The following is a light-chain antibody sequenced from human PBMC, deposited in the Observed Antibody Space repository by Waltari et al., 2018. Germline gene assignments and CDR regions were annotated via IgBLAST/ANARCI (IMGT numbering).Light chain of an antibody. CDR2: QDS. CDR1: AFPRQY. J-gene: IGLJ2*01. CDR3: QSADSSISYVV. Sequence: SYELTQPPSVSVSPGQTARITCSGDAFPRQYPYWYQQKPGQAPVLVISQDSERPSGIPERFSGSSSGTTVTLTISGVQAEDEADYYCQSADSSISYVVFGGGTKLTVL. V-gene: IGLV3-25*03.